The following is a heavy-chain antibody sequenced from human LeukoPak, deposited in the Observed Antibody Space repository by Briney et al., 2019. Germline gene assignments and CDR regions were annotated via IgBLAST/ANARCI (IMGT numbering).Heavy chain of an antibody. J-gene: IGHJ5*02. CDR2: IYYSGST. D-gene: IGHD6-13*01. CDR1: GGSISSYY. CDR3: ARGNVISGSWYWVDWFDP. V-gene: IGHV4-59*01. Sequence: PSETLSLTCTVSGGSISSYYWSWIRQPPGKGLEWIGYIYYSGSTNYNPSLKSRVTISVDTSKNQFSLKLSSVTAADTAVYYCARGNVISGSWYWVDWFDPWGQGTLVTVSS.